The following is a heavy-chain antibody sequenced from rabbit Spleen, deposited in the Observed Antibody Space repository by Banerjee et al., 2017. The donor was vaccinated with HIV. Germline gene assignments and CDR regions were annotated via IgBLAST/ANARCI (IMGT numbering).Heavy chain of an antibody. CDR2: INTGGSGSG. Sequence: QEQLTETGGGLVQPGGSLTLTCTASGFSFTSGYDMCWVRQATGKGLEWIGCINTGGSGSGYYASWAKGRFAISRTSSTTVTLQMTSLTAADTATYFCARDLASVVGWNFNLWGQGTLVTVS. V-gene: IGHV1S45*01. CDR1: GFSFTSGYD. CDR3: ARDLASVVGWNFNL. D-gene: IGHD3-1*01. J-gene: IGHJ4*01.